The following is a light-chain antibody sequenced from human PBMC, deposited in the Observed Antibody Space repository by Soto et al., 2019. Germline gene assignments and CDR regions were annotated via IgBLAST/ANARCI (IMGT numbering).Light chain of an antibody. CDR3: MQALQTPLT. Sequence: DFVMTQSPLSLPVTPGEPASISCRSSQSLPHSNGYNYLDWYLQKPGQSPQLLIYLGSNRASGVPDRFSGSGSGTDFTLKISRVEAEDVGVYYCMQALQTPLTFGGGTKVDIK. CDR1: QSLPHSNGYNY. V-gene: IGKV2-28*01. J-gene: IGKJ4*01. CDR2: LGS.